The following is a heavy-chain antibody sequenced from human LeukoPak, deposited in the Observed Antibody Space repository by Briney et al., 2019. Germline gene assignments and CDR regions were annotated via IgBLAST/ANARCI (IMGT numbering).Heavy chain of an antibody. CDR3: ARRAGDYWYFDL. D-gene: IGHD4-17*01. J-gene: IGHJ2*01. CDR1: GGSISSGDYY. Sequence: SETLSLTCTVSGGSISSGDYYWSWIRQPPGKGLEWIGYIYYSGSTYYNPSLKSRVTISVDTSKNQFSLKLSSVTAADTAVYYCARRAGDYWYFDLWGRGTLVTVSS. CDR2: IYYSGST. V-gene: IGHV4-30-4*08.